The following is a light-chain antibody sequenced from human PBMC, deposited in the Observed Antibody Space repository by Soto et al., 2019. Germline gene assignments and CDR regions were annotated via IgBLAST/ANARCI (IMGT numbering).Light chain of an antibody. CDR2: EVS. Sequence: QSVLTQPSSLSGSPGQSIAISRTGTISDIGGYNYVSWYQQHPGKAPKLMIYEVSNRPSGVSNRFSGSKSGNTASLTISGLQAEDEADYYCSSYTSSRTYVFGTGTKVTVL. CDR1: ISDIGGYNY. V-gene: IGLV2-14*01. CDR3: SSYTSSRTYV. J-gene: IGLJ1*01.